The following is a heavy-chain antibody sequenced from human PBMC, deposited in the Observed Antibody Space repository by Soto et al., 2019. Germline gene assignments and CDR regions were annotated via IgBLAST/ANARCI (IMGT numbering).Heavy chain of an antibody. CDR1: GASFTSNDW. Sequence: QVQLQESGPGLVKPSGTLSLTCAVSGASFTSNDWWTWVRQPPGRGREWIGEIYRTGSTNYNPSLKSRVTISLDKSENQFSLKVTSLTAADTAVYCCARRDPGTSGDDWGQGALGTVSS. J-gene: IGHJ4*02. V-gene: IGHV4-4*01. D-gene: IGHD1-7*01. CDR3: ARRDPGTSGDD. CDR2: IYRTGST.